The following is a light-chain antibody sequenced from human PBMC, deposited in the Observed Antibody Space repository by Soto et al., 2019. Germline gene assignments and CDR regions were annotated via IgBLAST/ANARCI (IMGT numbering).Light chain of an antibody. CDR3: ALYMGGGIWV. CDR2: STN. CDR1: SGSVSTNYY. V-gene: IGLV8-61*01. J-gene: IGLJ3*02. Sequence: QTVVTQEPSFSVSPGGTVTLTCGLSSGSVSTNYYPSWYQQTPGQAPRTLIYSTNTRSSGVPDRISGSILGKKAALTITGAQADDDADYFCALYMGGGIWVFGGGTKLTVL.